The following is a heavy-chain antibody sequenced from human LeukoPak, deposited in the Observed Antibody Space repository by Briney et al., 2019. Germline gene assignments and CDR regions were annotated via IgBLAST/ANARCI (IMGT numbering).Heavy chain of an antibody. J-gene: IGHJ3*02. CDR1: GVTFSSYW. V-gene: IGHV3-74*01. CDR3: ARVRWGDILTGYHPFDNAFDI. D-gene: IGHD3-9*01. CDR2: INSDGSST. Sequence: PGGSLRLSCAASGVTFSSYWMHWVRQAPGKGLVWVSRINSDGSSTSYANSVKGRFTISRDNAKNTLYLQMNSLRAEDTAVYYCARVRWGDILTGYHPFDNAFDIWGQGTMVTVSS.